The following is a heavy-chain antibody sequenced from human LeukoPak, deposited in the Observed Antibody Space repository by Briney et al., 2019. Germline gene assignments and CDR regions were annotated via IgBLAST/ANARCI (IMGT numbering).Heavy chain of an antibody. Sequence: GGSLRLSCAASGFTVSSNYMSWVRQAPGKGLEWVSVIYSGGSTYYADSVKGRFTISRDNSKNTLYLQMNSLRAEDTAVYYCASEVIAARRPIFDYWGQGTLVTVSS. V-gene: IGHV3-53*01. D-gene: IGHD6-6*01. CDR3: ASEVIAARRPIFDY. J-gene: IGHJ4*02. CDR2: IYSGGST. CDR1: GFTVSSNY.